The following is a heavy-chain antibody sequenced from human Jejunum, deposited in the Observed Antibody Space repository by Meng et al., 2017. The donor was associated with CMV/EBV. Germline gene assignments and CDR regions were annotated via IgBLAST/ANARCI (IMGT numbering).Heavy chain of an antibody. CDR3: AHRLRSGSPWAWGYFDY. D-gene: IGHD3-10*01. V-gene: IGHV2-5*02. CDR1: GFSLSTSGVG. J-gene: IGHJ4*02. Sequence: IPFRGAGPTGVKPTPTLTLTCTFSGFSLSTSGVGVGWIRQPPGEALEWLAVIYWDDDKRYSPYLKNRLTITKDTSKNQVVLTMTNMDPVDTATYYCAHRLRSGSPWAWGYFDYWGQGTLVTVSS. CDR2: IYWDDDK.